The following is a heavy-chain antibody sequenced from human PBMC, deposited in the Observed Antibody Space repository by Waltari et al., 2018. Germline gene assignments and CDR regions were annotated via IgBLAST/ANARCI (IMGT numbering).Heavy chain of an antibody. CDR1: GGSTSSSDSY. J-gene: IGHJ4*02. V-gene: IGHV4-39*07. Sequence: QLQLQESGPGLVKPSETLSLTCTVSGGSTSSSDSYWGWIRQPPGKGLEWIGSIYYGGTTYHNPSLKSRVTISVDMAKNQFSLKLSSVTAADTAVYYCKRGISSPGAAGYWGQGTLVTVSS. CDR3: KRGISSPGAAGY. CDR2: IYYGGTT. D-gene: IGHD6-13*01.